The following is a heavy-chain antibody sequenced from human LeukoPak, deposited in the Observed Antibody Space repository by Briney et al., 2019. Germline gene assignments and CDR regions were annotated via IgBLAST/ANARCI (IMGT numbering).Heavy chain of an antibody. CDR2: IYTSGST. CDR1: GGSFSGYY. V-gene: IGHV4-59*10. CDR3: ARETYLDAFDI. Sequence: SETLSLTCAVYGGSFSGYYWSWIRQPPGKGLEWIGRIYTSGSTNYNPSLKSRVTMSVDTSKNQFSLKLSSVTAADTAVYYCARETYLDAFDIWGQGTMVTVSS. J-gene: IGHJ3*02. D-gene: IGHD3-10*01.